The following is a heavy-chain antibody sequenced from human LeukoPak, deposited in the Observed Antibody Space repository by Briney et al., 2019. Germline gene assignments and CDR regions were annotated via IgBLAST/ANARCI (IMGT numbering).Heavy chain of an antibody. Sequence: GGSLRLSCADSGFTFNIYAMNWVRQAPGKGLEWVSLISVGGDRTHYADSVKGRFTISRDDSKNTLFLQMNSLRAEDTAVYYCAKDYDSTDLYNRPFEYWGQGTLVTVSS. CDR3: AKDYDSTDLYNRPFEY. J-gene: IGHJ4*02. D-gene: IGHD3-22*01. CDR1: GFTFNIYA. V-gene: IGHV3-23*01. CDR2: ISVGGDRT.